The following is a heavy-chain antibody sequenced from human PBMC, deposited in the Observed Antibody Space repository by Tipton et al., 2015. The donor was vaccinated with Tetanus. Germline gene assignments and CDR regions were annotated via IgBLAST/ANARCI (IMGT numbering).Heavy chain of an antibody. J-gene: IGHJ5*02. Sequence: SLRLSCAASGFTFDDYAMHWVRQAPGKGLEWVSGIIGNSGSIGYADSVKGLFTISRDNAKNSLYLQMNSLRAEDTALYYCAKGYSDGRLNRSVPWGQRTLVTVSS. D-gene: IGHD5-18*01. CDR2: IIGNSGSI. CDR1: GFTFDDYA. V-gene: IGHV3-9*01. CDR3: AKGYSDGRLNRSVP.